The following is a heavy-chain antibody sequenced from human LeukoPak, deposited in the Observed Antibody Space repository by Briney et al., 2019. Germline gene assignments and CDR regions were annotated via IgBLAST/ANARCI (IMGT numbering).Heavy chain of an antibody. V-gene: IGHV4-31*03. CDR2: IYYSGST. D-gene: IGHD3-10*01. CDR1: GGSISSGGYY. CDR3: AREEYYYGSGRQGFDY. Sequence: PSETLSLTCTVSGGSISSGGYYWSWIRQHPGKGLEWIGYIYYSGSTYYNPSLKSRVTISVDTSKNQFSLQLNSVTPEDTAVYYCAREEYYYGSGRQGFDYWGQGTLVTVSS. J-gene: IGHJ4*02.